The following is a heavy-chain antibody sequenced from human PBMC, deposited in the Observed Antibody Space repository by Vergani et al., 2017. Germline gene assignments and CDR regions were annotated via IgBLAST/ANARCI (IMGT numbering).Heavy chain of an antibody. Sequence: QITLKESGPTLVKPTQTLTLTCTFSGFSLNTRGVSVAWIRQPPGKALDWPALIYWNDDQHYSPSLNNRVTITKDTSKNQVVLTMTNMDYVDTGTYYCVYRKTECGTTGCFYPIYYYYYMDVWGKGTTVTVSS. CDR2: IYWNDDQ. D-gene: IGHD1-7*01. CDR1: GFSLNTRGVS. CDR3: VYRKTECGTTGCFYPIYYYYYMDV. V-gene: IGHV2-5*04. J-gene: IGHJ6*03.